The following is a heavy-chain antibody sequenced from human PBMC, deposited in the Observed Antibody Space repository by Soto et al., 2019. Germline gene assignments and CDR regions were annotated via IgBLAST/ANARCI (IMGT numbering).Heavy chain of an antibody. J-gene: IGHJ4*02. CDR1: GGIFSTYA. Sequence: QVQLVQSGAEVKKPGSSVKVSCKASGGIFSTYAISWLRQAPGHGLEWMGGIIPLFGTPNYAQRFQGRVTITVDESTSTAYMDLGRLRSEDTAVYYCARDRDDYGSGNYYNRIDFWGQGTLVTVSS. D-gene: IGHD3-10*01. V-gene: IGHV1-69*01. CDR3: ARDRDDYGSGNYYNRIDF. CDR2: IIPLFGTP.